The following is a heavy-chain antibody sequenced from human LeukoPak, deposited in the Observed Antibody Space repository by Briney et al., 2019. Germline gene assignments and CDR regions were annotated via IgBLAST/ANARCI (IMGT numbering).Heavy chain of an antibody. CDR3: ARDETVVVPADFDY. D-gene: IGHD2-2*01. Sequence: GGSLRLSCAASGFTFSSYAMSWVRQAPGKGLEWVAVISYDGSNKYYADSVKGRFTISRDNSKNTLYLQMNSLRAEDTAVYYCARDETVVVPADFDYWGQGTLVTVSS. CDR1: GFTFSSYA. CDR2: ISYDGSNK. J-gene: IGHJ4*02. V-gene: IGHV3-30-3*01.